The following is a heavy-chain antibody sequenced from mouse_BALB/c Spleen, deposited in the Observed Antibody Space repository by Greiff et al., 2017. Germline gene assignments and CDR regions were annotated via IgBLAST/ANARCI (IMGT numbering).Heavy chain of an antibody. V-gene: IGHV1-9*01. D-gene: IGHD1-1*01. Sequence: VKVVESGAELMKPGASVKISCKATGYTFSSYWIEWVKQRPGHGLESIGEILPGSGSTNYNEKFKGKATFTADTSSNTAYMQLSSLTSEDSAVYYCARGGPVVATDYAMDYWGQGTSVTVSS. CDR3: ARGGPVVATDYAMDY. CDR1: GYTFSSYW. J-gene: IGHJ4*01. CDR2: ILPGSGST.